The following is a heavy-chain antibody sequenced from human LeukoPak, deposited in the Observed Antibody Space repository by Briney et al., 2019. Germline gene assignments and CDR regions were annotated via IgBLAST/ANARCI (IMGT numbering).Heavy chain of an antibody. V-gene: IGHV3-64*01. CDR1: GFTFSSYA. J-gene: IGHJ4*02. CDR2: ISSNGDST. Sequence: GGSLRLSCAASGFTFSSYAMHWVRQAPGKGLEYVSGISSNGDSTYYANSVKGRFTISRDNSKNTLYLQMGSLRAEDTAVYYCAKSSPPPLRYWGQGTLVTVSS. CDR3: AKSSPPPLRY.